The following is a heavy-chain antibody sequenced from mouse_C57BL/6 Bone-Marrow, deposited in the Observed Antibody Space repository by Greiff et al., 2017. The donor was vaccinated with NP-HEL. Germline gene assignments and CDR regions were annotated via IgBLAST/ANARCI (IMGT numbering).Heavy chain of an antibody. V-gene: IGHV1-19*01. D-gene: IGHD2-4*01. J-gene: IGHJ2*01. CDR1: GYTFTDYY. CDR3: ARDDYDGGNGY. CDR2: INPYNGGT. Sequence: VQLKESGPVLVKPGASVKMSCKASGYTFTDYYMNWVKQSHGKSLEWIGVINPYNGGTSYNQKFKGKATLTVDKSSSTAYMELNSLTSEDSAVYYCARDDYDGGNGYWGQGTTLTVSS.